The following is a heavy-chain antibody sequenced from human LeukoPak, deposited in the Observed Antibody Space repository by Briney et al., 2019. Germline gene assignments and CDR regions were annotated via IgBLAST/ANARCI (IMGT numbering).Heavy chain of an antibody. CDR2: IYYSGSS. V-gene: IGHV4-30-4*01. D-gene: IGHD2-15*01. Sequence: NASETLSLTCTVSGGSISSGDYYWSWIRQPPGKGLEWIGYIYYSGSSYYNPSLKSRVTKSVDTSKNQFSLRLSSVTAADTAVYYCARVPVVMIAEAFDIWGQGTMVTVSS. J-gene: IGHJ3*02. CDR3: ARVPVVMIAEAFDI. CDR1: GGSISSGDYY.